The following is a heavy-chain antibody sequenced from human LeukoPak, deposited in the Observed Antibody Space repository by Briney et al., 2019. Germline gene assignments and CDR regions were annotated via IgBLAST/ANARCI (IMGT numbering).Heavy chain of an antibody. CDR1: GGSIISSAYY. CDR3: VRTEVSSGSEDY. Sequence: PSRTLSLTCTVSGGSIISSAYYWSWIRQPPGKGLEWIGYIYYSGSTSYNPSLKSRVTISLDTSKNQFSLKLSSVTAADTAVYYCVRTEVSSGSEDYWGQGTLVTVSS. D-gene: IGHD6-19*01. J-gene: IGHJ4*02. V-gene: IGHV4-30-4*08. CDR2: IYYSGST.